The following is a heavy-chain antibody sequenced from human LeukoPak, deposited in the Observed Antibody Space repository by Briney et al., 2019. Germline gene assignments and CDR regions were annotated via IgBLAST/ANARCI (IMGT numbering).Heavy chain of an antibody. J-gene: IGHJ2*01. D-gene: IGHD3-22*01. Sequence: PSETLSLTCTVSGGSISSFYWSWLRRPPGKGLEWIGYIDYSGSTNYSPSLKSRVTISVDSSQTQFSLKLNSVTAADTADYYCARAITMIVVAPPHCYFDLWGRGTLVTVSS. CDR1: GGSISSFY. CDR3: ARAITMIVVAPPHCYFDL. V-gene: IGHV4-59*01. CDR2: IDYSGST.